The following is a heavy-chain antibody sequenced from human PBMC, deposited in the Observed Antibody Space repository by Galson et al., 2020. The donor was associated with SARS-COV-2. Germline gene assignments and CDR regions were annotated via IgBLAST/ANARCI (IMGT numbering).Heavy chain of an antibody. CDR1: GFTFSSYA. J-gene: IGHJ6*02. CDR2: ISYDGSNK. Sequence: GESLKISCAASGFTFSSYAMHWVRQAPGKGLEWVAVISYDGSNKYYADSVKGRFTISRDNSKNTLYLQMNSLRAEDTAVYYCARAAPLKTYYDILTDHYYYYGMDVWGQGTTVTVSS. D-gene: IGHD3-9*01. CDR3: ARAAPLKTYYDILTDHYYYYGMDV. V-gene: IGHV3-30-3*01.